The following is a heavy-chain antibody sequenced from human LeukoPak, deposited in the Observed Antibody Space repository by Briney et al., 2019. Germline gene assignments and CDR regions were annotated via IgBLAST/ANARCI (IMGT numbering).Heavy chain of an antibody. CDR2: IKQDGSEK. V-gene: IGHV3-7*01. J-gene: IGHJ4*02. CDR3: ASIDACYYDSSGYYYERYFDY. D-gene: IGHD3-22*01. CDR1: GFTFSSYW. Sequence: GGSLRLSCAASGFTFSSYWMSWVRQAPGKGLEWVANIKQDGSEKYYVDSVKGRFTISRDNAKNSLYLQMNSLRAEDTAVYYCASIDACYYDSSGYYYERYFDYWGQGTLVTVSS.